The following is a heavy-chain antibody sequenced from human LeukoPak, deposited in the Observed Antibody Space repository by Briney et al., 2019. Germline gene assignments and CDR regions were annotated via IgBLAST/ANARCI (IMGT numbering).Heavy chain of an antibody. CDR3: ARDTGVATSGSPLGY. D-gene: IGHD1-26*01. CDR1: GGSISSYY. Sequence: KPSETLSLTCTVSGGSISSYYWSWVRQPPGKGLEWIGYISYSGSTNYNPSLKSRVTMSVDTSKNQFSLKLTSVTAADTAVYYCARDTGVATSGSPLGYWGQGTLVTVSS. J-gene: IGHJ4*02. CDR2: ISYSGST. V-gene: IGHV4-59*01.